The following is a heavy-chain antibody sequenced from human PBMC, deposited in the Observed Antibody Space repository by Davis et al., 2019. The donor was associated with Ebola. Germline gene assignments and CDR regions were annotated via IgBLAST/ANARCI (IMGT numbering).Heavy chain of an antibody. J-gene: IGHJ3*02. CDR3: ARESSGDPTDAFDI. D-gene: IGHD4-17*01. Sequence: LRLSCTVSGGSISSGDYYWSWIRQPPGKGLEWIGYIYYSGSTYYNPSLKSRVTISVDTSKNQFSLKLSSVTAADTAVYYCARESSGDPTDAFDIWGQGTMVTVSS. V-gene: IGHV4-30-4*01. CDR2: IYYSGST. CDR1: GGSISSGDYY.